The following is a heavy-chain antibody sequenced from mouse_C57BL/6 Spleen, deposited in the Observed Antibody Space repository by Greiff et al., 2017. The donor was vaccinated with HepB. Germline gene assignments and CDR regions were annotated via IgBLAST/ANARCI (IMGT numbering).Heavy chain of an antibody. V-gene: IGHV1-82*01. CDR3: ARGDYYGSSFFAY. J-gene: IGHJ3*01. D-gene: IGHD1-1*01. Sequence: QVQLQQSGPELVKPGASVKISCKASGYAFSSSWMNWVKQRPGKGLEWIGRIYPGDGDTNYNGKFKGKATLTADKSSSTAYMQLSSLTSEDSAVYVCARGDYYGSSFFAYWGQGTLVTVSA. CDR2: IYPGDGDT. CDR1: GYAFSSSW.